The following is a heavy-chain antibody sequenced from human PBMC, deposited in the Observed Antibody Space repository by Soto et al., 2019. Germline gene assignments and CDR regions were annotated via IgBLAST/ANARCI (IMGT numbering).Heavy chain of an antibody. J-gene: IGHJ4*02. CDR3: AKDMGYDLSPLGYFDY. CDR1: GFTFADYA. D-gene: IGHD5-12*01. CDR2: ISWNSGSI. Sequence: SLRLSCAASGFTFADYAMHWVRQAPGKGLEWVSGISWNSGSIGYADSVKGRFTISRDNAKNSLYLQMNSLRSEDTALYYCAKDMGYDLSPLGYFDYWGQGTLVTVSS. V-gene: IGHV3-9*01.